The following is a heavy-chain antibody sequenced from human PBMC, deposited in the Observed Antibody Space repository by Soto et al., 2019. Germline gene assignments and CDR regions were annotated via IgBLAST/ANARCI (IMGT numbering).Heavy chain of an antibody. J-gene: IGHJ4*02. Sequence: EVQLLESGGGLVQPGGSLRLSCAASGFTFSSYAMRWVRQAPVKGLEWVSAISGSGDSTYYADSVKGRFTISRDNSKNRLYLQMNSLRAEGTGVYYCTRRGSGRDCDYWGQGTLVTVSS. CDR1: GFTFSSYA. CDR2: ISGSGDST. V-gene: IGHV3-23*01. CDR3: TRRGSGRDCDY. D-gene: IGHD1-26*01.